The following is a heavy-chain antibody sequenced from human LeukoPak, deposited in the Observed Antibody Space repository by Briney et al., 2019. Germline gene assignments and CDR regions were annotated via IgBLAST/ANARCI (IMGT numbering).Heavy chain of an antibody. V-gene: IGHV4-59*01. CDR2: IYYSGST. CDR3: VSARGDESSGWYWDPYYYYMDV. Sequence: PSETLSLTCTVSGGSISSYYWSWIRQPPGKGLEWIGYIYYSGSTNYNPSLKSRVTISVDTSKNQFSLKLSSVTAADTAVYYCVSARGDESSGWYWDPYYYYMDVWGKGTTVTVSS. D-gene: IGHD6-19*01. J-gene: IGHJ6*03. CDR1: GGSISSYY.